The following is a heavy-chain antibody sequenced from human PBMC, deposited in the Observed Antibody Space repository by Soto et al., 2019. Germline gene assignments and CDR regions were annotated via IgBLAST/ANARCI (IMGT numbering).Heavy chain of an antibody. CDR3: ARIVGGSPDY. CDR2: TYYRSKWYS. J-gene: IGHJ4*01. CDR1: GDSVSSNSAA. D-gene: IGHD2-15*01. Sequence: PSQTLSLTCAISGDSVSSNSAAWNWIRQPPSRGLEWLGRTYYRSKWYSDYALSVKSRITINPDTSKNQFSLQLNSVTPEDAAMYFCARIVGGSPDYRGQGTLVTVSS. V-gene: IGHV6-1*01.